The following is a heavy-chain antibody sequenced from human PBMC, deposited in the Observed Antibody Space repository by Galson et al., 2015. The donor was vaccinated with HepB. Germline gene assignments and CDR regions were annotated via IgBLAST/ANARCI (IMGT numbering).Heavy chain of an antibody. D-gene: IGHD5-12*01. V-gene: IGHV1-46*02. CDR1: GYTFNTYY. CDR3: ARGHADSGYETPFDY. Sequence: SVKVSCKASGYTFNTYYIHWVRQAPGQGLEWMGIINPSGGSTSYAQKFQGRVTITADKSTSTAYMELSSLGSEDTAVYYCARGHADSGYETPFDYWGQGTLVTVSS. J-gene: IGHJ4*02. CDR2: INPSGGST.